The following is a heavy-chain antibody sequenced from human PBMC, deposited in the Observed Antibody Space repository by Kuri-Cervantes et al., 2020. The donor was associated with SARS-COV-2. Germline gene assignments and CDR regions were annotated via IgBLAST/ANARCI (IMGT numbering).Heavy chain of an antibody. D-gene: IGHD3-10*01. CDR3: ARDTARWFGELLFDY. J-gene: IGHJ4*02. Sequence: GGSLRLSCAASGFTFSSYWMSWVRQAPGKGLEWVANIKQDGSEKYYVDSVKGRFTISRDNAKNSLYLQMNSLRAEDTAVYYCARDTARWFGELLFDYWGQGTLVTVSS. CDR2: IKQDGSEK. CDR1: GFTFSSYW. V-gene: IGHV3-7*01.